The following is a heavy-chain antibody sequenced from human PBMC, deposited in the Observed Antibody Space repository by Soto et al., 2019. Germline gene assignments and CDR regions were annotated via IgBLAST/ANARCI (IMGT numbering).Heavy chain of an antibody. CDR2: ISYDGRNK. D-gene: IGHD4-4*01. J-gene: IGHJ2*01. V-gene: IGHV3-30*04. CDR1: GFTFSSYA. CDR3: ARPLWRDDYNWGYFDL. Sequence: QVQLVESGGGVVQPGRSLRLSCAASGFTFSSYAMHWVRQAPGKGLERVAVISYDGRNKYYADSVKGRFTISRDNSKNTLYLQMNSLRTEDTAVYYCARPLWRDDYNWGYFDLWGRGTLVTVSS.